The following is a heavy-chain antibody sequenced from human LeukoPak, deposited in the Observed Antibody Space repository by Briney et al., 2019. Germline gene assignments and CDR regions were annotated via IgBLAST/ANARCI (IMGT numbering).Heavy chain of an antibody. D-gene: IGHD3-16*02. V-gene: IGHV3-33*01. CDR3: ARASSDYVWGSYRSPYYYYGMDV. CDR2: IWYDGSNE. Sequence: GGSLRLSCAASGFTFSTYGMHWVRQAPGKGLEWVAVIWYDGSNEYYADSVKGRFSISRDDSKNTLFLEMNSLRSEDTAVYYCARASSDYVWGSYRSPYYYYGMDVWGKGTTVTVSS. CDR1: GFTFSTYG. J-gene: IGHJ6*04.